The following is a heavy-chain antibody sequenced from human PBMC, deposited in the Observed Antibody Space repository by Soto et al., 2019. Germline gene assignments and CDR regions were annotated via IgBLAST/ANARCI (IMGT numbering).Heavy chain of an antibody. CDR1: GFTVSSNY. CDR3: AREPPQVRSEVGVTNAFDI. D-gene: IGHD1-26*01. V-gene: IGHV3-66*01. J-gene: IGHJ3*02. CDR2: IYSGGST. Sequence: PGGSLRLSCAASGFTVSSNYMSWVRQAPGKGLEWVSVIYSGGSTYYADSVKGRFTISRDNSKNTLYLQMNSLRAEDTAVYYCAREPPQVRSEVGVTNAFDIWGQGTMVTVSS.